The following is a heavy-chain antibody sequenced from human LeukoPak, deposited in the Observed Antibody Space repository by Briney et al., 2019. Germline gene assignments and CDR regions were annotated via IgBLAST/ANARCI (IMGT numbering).Heavy chain of an antibody. CDR3: ARDIHRVVTANNYFDY. V-gene: IGHV1-3*01. J-gene: IGHJ4*02. Sequence: ASVKVSCKASGYTFTSYAMHWVRQAPGQRLEWMGWINAGNGNTKYSQRFQGRVTITRDTSASTAYMELSSLRSEDTAVYYRARDIHRVVTANNYFDYWGQGTLVTVSS. D-gene: IGHD2-21*02. CDR1: GYTFTSYA. CDR2: INAGNGNT.